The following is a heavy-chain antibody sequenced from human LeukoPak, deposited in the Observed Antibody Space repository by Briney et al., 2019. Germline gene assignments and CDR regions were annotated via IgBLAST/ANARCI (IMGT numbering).Heavy chain of an antibody. D-gene: IGHD3-16*01. Sequence: GGSLRLSCAASGFTFSRNGMHWVRQAPGQGLEWLAVTWDDGSNNYYADSVKGRLTISRGNSKNTLFLQMNSLRAEDTAVYYCARAGGEGYYYYYYMDVWGKGTTVTVSS. CDR1: GFTFSRNG. CDR3: ARAGGEGYYYYYYMDV. J-gene: IGHJ6*03. V-gene: IGHV3-33*01. CDR2: TWDDGSNN.